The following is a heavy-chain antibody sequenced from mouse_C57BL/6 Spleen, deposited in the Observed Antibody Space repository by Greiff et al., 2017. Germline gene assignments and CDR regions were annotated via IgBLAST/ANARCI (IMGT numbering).Heavy chain of an antibody. J-gene: IGHJ4*01. V-gene: IGHV5-17*01. CDR3: ARLGNYAMDY. D-gene: IGHD1-1*02. CDR2: ISSGSSTI. Sequence: EVKVVESGGGLVKPGGSLKLSCAASGFTFSDYGMHWVRQAPEKGLAWVAYISSGSSTIYYADTVKGRFTISRDNAKNTLFLQMTSLRSEDTAMYYCARLGNYAMDYWGQGTSVTVSS. CDR1: GFTFSDYG.